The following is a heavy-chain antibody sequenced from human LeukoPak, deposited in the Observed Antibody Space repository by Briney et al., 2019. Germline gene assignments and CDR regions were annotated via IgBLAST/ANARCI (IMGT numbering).Heavy chain of an antibody. J-gene: IGHJ5*02. D-gene: IGHD2-2*01. V-gene: IGHV4-30-4*07. CDR3: ARGVVVVPASWFDP. CDR1: GGSISSGGYS. Sequence: SETLFLTCAVSGGSISSGGYSWSWIRQPPGKGLEWIGYIYYSGSTYYNPSLKSRVTISVDTSKNQFSLKLSSVTAADTAVYYCARGVVVVPASWFDPWGQGTLVTVSS. CDR2: IYYSGST.